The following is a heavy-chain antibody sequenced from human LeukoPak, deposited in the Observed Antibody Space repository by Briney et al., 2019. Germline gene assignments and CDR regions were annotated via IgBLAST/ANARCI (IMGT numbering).Heavy chain of an antibody. CDR1: GFTFSIYA. Sequence: GGSLRLSCAASGFTFSIYAMSWVRQAPGRGLEWVSAISGSGGSTYYADSVKGRFTISRDNSKNTLYLQMNSLRAEDTAVYYCAKTRGRSREAFDIWGQGTMVTVSS. J-gene: IGHJ3*02. CDR3: AKTRGRSREAFDI. V-gene: IGHV3-23*01. D-gene: IGHD3-10*01. CDR2: ISGSGGST.